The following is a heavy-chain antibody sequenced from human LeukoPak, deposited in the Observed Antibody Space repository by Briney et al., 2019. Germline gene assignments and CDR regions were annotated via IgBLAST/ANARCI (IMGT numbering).Heavy chain of an antibody. CDR3: ARDSAGSWFGEPQGYFQH. CDR1: GFTFSDNG. CDR2: ISSSSSYI. D-gene: IGHD3-10*01. J-gene: IGHJ1*01. V-gene: IGHV3-21*01. Sequence: PGGSLGLSCAASGFTFSDNGMNWVRQAPGKGLEWVSSISSSSSYIYYADSVKGRFTISRDNAKNSLYLQMNSLRAEDTAVYYCARDSAGSWFGEPQGYFQHWGQGTLVTVSS.